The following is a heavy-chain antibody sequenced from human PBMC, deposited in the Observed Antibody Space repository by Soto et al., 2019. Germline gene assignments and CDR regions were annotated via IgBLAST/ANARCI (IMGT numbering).Heavy chain of an antibody. Sequence: ASVKVSCKASGYTFTNYGISWVRQAPGQGLEWMGWISAYNGNINYAQKLQGRVTMTRNTSISTAYMELSSLRSEDTAVYYCARHGLVTAMGTYDGFEIWGQGTMVTVSS. CDR1: GYTFTNYG. D-gene: IGHD5-18*01. CDR3: ARHGLVTAMGTYDGFEI. CDR2: ISAYNGNI. V-gene: IGHV1-18*01. J-gene: IGHJ3*02.